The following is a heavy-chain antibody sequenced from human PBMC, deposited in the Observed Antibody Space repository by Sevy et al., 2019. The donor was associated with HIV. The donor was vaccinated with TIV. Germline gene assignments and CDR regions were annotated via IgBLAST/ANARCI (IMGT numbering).Heavy chain of an antibody. CDR1: GGTFSSYA. Sequence: ASVKVSCKASGGTFSSYAISWVRQAPGQGLEWMGGIIPIFGTANYAQKFQGRVTITADESTSTAYMELSSLRSEETAVYYCARENGSIAARRGAFDIWGQGTMVTVSS. V-gene: IGHV1-69*13. CDR2: IIPIFGTA. D-gene: IGHD6-6*01. J-gene: IGHJ3*02. CDR3: ARENGSIAARRGAFDI.